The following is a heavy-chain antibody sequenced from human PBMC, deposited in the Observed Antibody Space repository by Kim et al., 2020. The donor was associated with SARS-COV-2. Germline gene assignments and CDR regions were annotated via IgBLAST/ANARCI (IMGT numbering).Heavy chain of an antibody. CDR3: ARHSSGREIDY. CDR2: T. D-gene: IGHD6-19*01. Sequence: TKYSQKFQGRVTITRDTAASTAYMELSSLRSEDTAVYYCARHSSGREIDYWGQGTLVTVSS. J-gene: IGHJ4*02. V-gene: IGHV1-3*01.